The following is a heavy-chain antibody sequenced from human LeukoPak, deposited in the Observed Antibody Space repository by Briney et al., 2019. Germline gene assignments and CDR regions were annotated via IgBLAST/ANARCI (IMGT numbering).Heavy chain of an antibody. J-gene: IGHJ4*02. D-gene: IGHD4-17*01. CDR3: AKSPTHPRTFDY. CDR2: ISGSGGST. CDR1: GFTFSSYA. Sequence: TGGSLRLSCAASGFTFSSYAMSWGRQAPGEGLEWGSSISGSGGSTYYADSVKGRFTISRDNSKNTLYLQMNSLRAEDTAVYYCAKSPTHPRTFDYWGQGPLVTVSS. V-gene: IGHV3-23*01.